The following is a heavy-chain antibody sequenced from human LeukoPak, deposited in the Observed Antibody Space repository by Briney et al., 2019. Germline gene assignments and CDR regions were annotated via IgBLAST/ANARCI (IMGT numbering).Heavy chain of an antibody. D-gene: IGHD4-11*01. V-gene: IGHV5-10-1*01. Sequence: GESLRISCKGSGYSITSYWISWVRQMPGKGLEWMGRIDPSDSYTNYSPSFQGHVTISADKSISTAYLQWSSLKASDTAMYYCARDYDYSNPYYYYYGMDVWGQGTTVTVSS. CDR2: IDPSDSYT. J-gene: IGHJ6*02. CDR1: GYSITSYW. CDR3: ARDYDYSNPYYYYYGMDV.